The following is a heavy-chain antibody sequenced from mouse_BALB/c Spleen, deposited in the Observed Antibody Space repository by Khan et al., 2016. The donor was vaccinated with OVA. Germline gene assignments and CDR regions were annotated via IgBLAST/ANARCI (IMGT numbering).Heavy chain of an antibody. J-gene: IGHJ2*01. CDR1: GYIFTSYW. Sequence: VQLQQSGAELVRPGASVKLSCKASGYIFTSYWIHWVKQRSGQGLEWIARIYPGTDNTYYNEKLKDKATLTADKSSSTAYMQLSSLTSEDSAVYICAREEALYYFDYWGQGTTLTVSS. D-gene: IGHD3-2*02. V-gene: IGHV1-76*01. CDR2: IYPGTDNT. CDR3: AREEALYYFDY.